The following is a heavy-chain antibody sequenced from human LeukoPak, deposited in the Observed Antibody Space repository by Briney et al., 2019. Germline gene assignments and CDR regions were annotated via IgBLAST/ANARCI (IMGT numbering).Heavy chain of an antibody. Sequence: ASVKVSCKASGYTFTGYYMHWVRQAPGQGLEWMGIINPSGGSTGYAQKFQGRVTMTRDTSTSTVYMELGSLRSEDTAVYYCARASVAAAGDYWGQGTLVTVSS. V-gene: IGHV1-46*01. CDR1: GYTFTGYY. CDR2: INPSGGST. D-gene: IGHD6-13*01. CDR3: ARASVAAAGDY. J-gene: IGHJ4*02.